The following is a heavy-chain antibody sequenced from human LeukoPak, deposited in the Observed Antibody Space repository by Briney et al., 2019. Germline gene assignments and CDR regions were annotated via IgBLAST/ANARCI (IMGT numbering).Heavy chain of an antibody. J-gene: IGHJ4*02. D-gene: IGHD6-6*01. CDR3: ARRVSSSSSIDY. V-gene: IGHV4-59*01. CDR2: IYYSGST. Sequence: PSETLSLTCTVSGGSISSYYWSWIRQPPGKELEWIGYIYYSGSTNYNPSLKSRVTISVDTSKNQFSLKLSSVTAADTAVYYCARRVSSSSSIDYWGQGTLVTVSS. CDR1: GGSISSYY.